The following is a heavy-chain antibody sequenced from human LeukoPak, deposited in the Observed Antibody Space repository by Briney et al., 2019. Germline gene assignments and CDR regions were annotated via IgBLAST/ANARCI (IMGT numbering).Heavy chain of an antibody. D-gene: IGHD3-10*02. Sequence: SETLSLTCTVSGGSISSYYWSWIRQPPGKGLEWIGYIYYSGSTNYNPSLKSRVTISVDTSKNQFSLKLSSVTAADTAVYYCARASSGDYDRANAFDIWGQGTMVTVSS. CDR1: GGSISSYY. CDR3: ARASSGDYDRANAFDI. J-gene: IGHJ3*02. V-gene: IGHV4-59*01. CDR2: IYYSGST.